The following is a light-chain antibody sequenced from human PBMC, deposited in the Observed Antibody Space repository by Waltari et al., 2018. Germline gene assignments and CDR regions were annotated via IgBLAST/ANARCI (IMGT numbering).Light chain of an antibody. J-gene: IGKJ1*01. CDR2: GAS. CDR1: QTFGSNY. Sequence: EIVLTQSPGTLSLSPGESPTLSCRASQTFGSNYLAWYQQKPGQAPRLLIYGASTRPPGVPDRFSGRGSGTDLTLIISRLEPEDYAVYYCQKYGSSPLWTFGQGTKVEI. CDR3: QKYGSSPLWT. V-gene: IGKV3-20*01.